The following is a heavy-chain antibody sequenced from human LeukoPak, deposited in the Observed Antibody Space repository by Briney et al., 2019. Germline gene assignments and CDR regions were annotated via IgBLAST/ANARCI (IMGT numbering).Heavy chain of an antibody. CDR1: GGTFSSYA. J-gene: IGHJ4*02. CDR3: ARDRVWYSNYGDNYYFDY. CDR2: IIPIFGTA. Sequence: SSVKVSCKASGGTFSSYAISWVRQAPRQGLEWMGRIIPIFGTANYAQKFQGRVTITTDESTSTDYMELSSLSSEDTAVYYCARDRVWYSNYGDNYYFDYWGQGTLVTVSS. D-gene: IGHD4-23*01. V-gene: IGHV1-69*05.